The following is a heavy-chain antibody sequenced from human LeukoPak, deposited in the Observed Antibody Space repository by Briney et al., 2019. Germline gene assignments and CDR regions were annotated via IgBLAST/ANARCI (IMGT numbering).Heavy chain of an antibody. CDR3: ARGRYYYDSSGYLNY. Sequence: SETLSLTCAVSGGSLITNDWWSWVRQPPGNGLEWIGEINHSGSTNYNPSLKSRVTISVDTSKNQFSLKLSSVTAADTAVYYCARGRYYYDSSGYLNYWGQGTLVTVSS. J-gene: IGHJ4*02. V-gene: IGHV4-4*02. CDR2: INHSGST. D-gene: IGHD3-22*01. CDR1: GGSLITNDW.